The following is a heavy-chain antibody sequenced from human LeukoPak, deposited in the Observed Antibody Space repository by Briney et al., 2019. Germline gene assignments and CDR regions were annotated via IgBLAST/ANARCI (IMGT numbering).Heavy chain of an antibody. D-gene: IGHD3-10*01. J-gene: IGHJ4*02. CDR3: AREYYYGSGSFGYYFDY. V-gene: IGHV1-2*02. CDR2: INPNSGGT. CDR1: GYTFTGYY. Sequence: ASVKVSCKASGYTFTGYYMHWVRQAPGQGLEWMGWINPNSGGTNYAQKFQGRVTMTRDTSISTAHMELSRLRSDDTAVCYCAREYYYGSGSFGYYFDYWGQGTLVTVSS.